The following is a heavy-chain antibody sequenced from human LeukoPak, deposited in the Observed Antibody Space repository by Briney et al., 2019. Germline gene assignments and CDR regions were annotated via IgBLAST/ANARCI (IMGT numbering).Heavy chain of an antibody. CDR3: ASARDFGWGGICN. J-gene: IGHJ4*02. CDR2: IHYSGST. V-gene: IGHV4-59*08. Sequence: SETLSLTCTVSGGSISSYYWSWLRQPPGKGLEWIGSIHYSGSTNYNPSLKSRVTISVDTSKNQFSLKLRSVTAADTAVYYCASARDFGWGGICNWGQGTLVTVSS. D-gene: IGHD7-27*01. CDR1: GGSISSYY.